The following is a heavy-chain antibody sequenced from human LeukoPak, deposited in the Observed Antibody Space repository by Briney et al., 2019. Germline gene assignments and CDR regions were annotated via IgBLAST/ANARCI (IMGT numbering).Heavy chain of an antibody. CDR2: VSSDGINK. J-gene: IGHJ4*02. CDR1: GFTFNEYA. D-gene: IGHD4-23*01. V-gene: IGHV3-30-3*01. Sequence: GGSLRLSCAASGFTFNEYAIHWVRQAPGKGLEWVAVVSSDGINKYYADSVKGRFTISRDNSKNTLYLQMNSLRPEDTAVYYCAREKDYGGYIDFWGQGTLVTVSS. CDR3: AREKDYGGYIDF.